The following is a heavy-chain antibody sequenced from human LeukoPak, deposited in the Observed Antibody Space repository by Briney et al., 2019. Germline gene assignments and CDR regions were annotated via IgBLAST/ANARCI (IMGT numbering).Heavy chain of an antibody. Sequence: ASVKVSCKASGYTFTSYGISWVRQAPGQGLEWMGWISAYNGNTNYAQKLQGRVTMTTDTSTSTAYMELRSLRSDDTAVYYCARDHSMMRYDILTGYPPYFDYWGQGTLVTVSS. J-gene: IGHJ4*02. CDR1: GYTFTSYG. CDR2: ISAYNGNT. CDR3: ARDHSMMRYDILTGYPPYFDY. D-gene: IGHD3-9*01. V-gene: IGHV1-18*01.